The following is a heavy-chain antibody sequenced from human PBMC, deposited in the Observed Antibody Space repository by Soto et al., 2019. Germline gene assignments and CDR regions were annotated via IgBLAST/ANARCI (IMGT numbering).Heavy chain of an antibody. Sequence: RRLSCAVSGFTFTDHAMTWVRQAPGKGLEWVSTTSNNGDRTFYADSVKGRFTVSTDRTNNTLYLQMNSLRADDTAVYFCARPPLYSNGGYFDSWGQGTLVTVSS. CDR2: TSNNGDRT. CDR3: ARPPLYSNGGYFDS. V-gene: IGHV3-23*01. J-gene: IGHJ4*02. D-gene: IGHD6-19*01. CDR1: GFTFTDHA.